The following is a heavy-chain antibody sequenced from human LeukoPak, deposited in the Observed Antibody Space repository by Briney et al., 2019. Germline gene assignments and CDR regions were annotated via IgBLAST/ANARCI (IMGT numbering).Heavy chain of an antibody. CDR2: IYYSGST. Sequence: SETLSLTCSGSGDSISSYYWSGIRQPPGKGLEWIGYIYYSGSTNYNASLKSRVTISVDTSKNQFSLKLSSVTAADTAVYYCPRFYGSGRYYYSYFDSWGQGTLVPVSS. J-gene: IGHJ4*02. CDR3: PRFYGSGRYYYSYFDS. CDR1: GDSISSYY. V-gene: IGHV4-59*01. D-gene: IGHD3-10*01.